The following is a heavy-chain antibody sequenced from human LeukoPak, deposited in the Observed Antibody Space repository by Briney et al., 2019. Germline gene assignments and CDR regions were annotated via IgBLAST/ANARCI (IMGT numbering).Heavy chain of an antibody. D-gene: IGHD4-11*01. V-gene: IGHV3-11*04. CDR1: GFTFSDYY. Sequence: GGSLRLSCAASGFTFSDYYMTWIRQAPGKGLEWVSYISSSGSTIYYADSVKGRFTISRDNAKNSLYLQMNSLRAEDTAVYYCAKGRVTTVTTGIDYWGQGTLVTVSS. CDR2: ISSSGSTI. CDR3: AKGRVTTVTTGIDY. J-gene: IGHJ4*02.